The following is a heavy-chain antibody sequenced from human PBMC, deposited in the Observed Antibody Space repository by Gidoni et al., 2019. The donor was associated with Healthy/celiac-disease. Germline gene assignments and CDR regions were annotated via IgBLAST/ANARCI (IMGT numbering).Heavy chain of an antibody. V-gene: IGHV3-23*01. CDR3: AKSRELLRFDY. D-gene: IGHD1-26*01. Sequence: EVQLLESWGGLVQPGGSLRLSSAASGFTFRSYAMSWVRQAPGKGLAWVSAISGSGGSTSYADSVKGRFTISRDNSKNTLYLQMNSLRAEDTAVYYCAKSRELLRFDYWGQGTLVTVSS. J-gene: IGHJ4*02. CDR1: GFTFRSYA. CDR2: ISGSGGST.